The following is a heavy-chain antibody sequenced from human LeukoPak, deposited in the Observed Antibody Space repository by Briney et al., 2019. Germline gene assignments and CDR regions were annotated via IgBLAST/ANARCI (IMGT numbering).Heavy chain of an antibody. Sequence: GESLRISCKCSGYSFTSYWISWVRQMPGKGLEWMGMIDPSDSYTNYSPSFQGRVTISADKSISTAYLQWSSLKASDTAMYYCANLDVGSSWSSFDYWGQGTLVTVSS. J-gene: IGHJ4*02. CDR2: IDPSDSYT. CDR1: GYSFTSYW. CDR3: ANLDVGSSWSSFDY. V-gene: IGHV5-10-1*01. D-gene: IGHD6-13*01.